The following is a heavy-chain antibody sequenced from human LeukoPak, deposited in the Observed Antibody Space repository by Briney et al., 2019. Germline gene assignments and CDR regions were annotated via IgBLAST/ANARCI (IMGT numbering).Heavy chain of an antibody. V-gene: IGHV3-23*01. CDR3: AKRLWESKGLDPFDI. D-gene: IGHD5-18*01. J-gene: IGHJ3*02. CDR1: GFTFSTYA. Sequence: GGSLRLSCAASGFTFSTYAMTWVRQAPGKGLEWVSGISGNSDMTYYADSVKGRFSISRDNSKNTLYLQMNSLRADDTALYYCAKRLWESKGLDPFDIWGQGTVVTVSS. CDR2: ISGNSDMT.